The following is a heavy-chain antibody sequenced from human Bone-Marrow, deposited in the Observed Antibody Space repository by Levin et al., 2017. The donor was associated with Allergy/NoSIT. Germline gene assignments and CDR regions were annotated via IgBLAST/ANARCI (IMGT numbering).Heavy chain of an antibody. CDR2: ISGGGDKT. D-gene: IGHD3-16*01. J-gene: IGHJ4*02. CDR1: GLIFRTCA. Sequence: RGESLKISCAASGLIFRTCAMNWVRQAPGKGLEWVSGISGGGDKTFYGDSVQGRFSISRDNSKNTVYLQMNSLRAEDTAVYHCASVCGDYDGAFDNWGQGTLVTVSS. V-gene: IGHV3-23*01. CDR3: ASVCGDYDGAFDN.